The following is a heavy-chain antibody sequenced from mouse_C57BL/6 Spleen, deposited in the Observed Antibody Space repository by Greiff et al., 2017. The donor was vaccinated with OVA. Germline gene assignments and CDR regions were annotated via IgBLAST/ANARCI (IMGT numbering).Heavy chain of an antibody. D-gene: IGHD1-2*01. CDR2: ISSGSSTI. Sequence: EVQRVESGGGLVKPGGSLKLSCAASGFTFSDYGMHWVRQAPEKGLEWVAYISSGSSTIYYADTVKGRFTISRDNAKNTLFLQMTSLRSEDTAMYYCATSLRRGAMDYWGQGTSVTVSS. V-gene: IGHV5-17*01. CDR3: ATSLRRGAMDY. CDR1: GFTFSDYG. J-gene: IGHJ4*01.